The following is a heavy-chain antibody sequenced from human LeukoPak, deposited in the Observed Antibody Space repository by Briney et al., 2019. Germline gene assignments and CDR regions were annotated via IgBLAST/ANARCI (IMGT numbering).Heavy chain of an antibody. V-gene: IGHV3-21*04. Sequence: GGSLRLSCAASGFTFSNYWIHWVRQTPGKGLEWVSSISSSSSYIYYADSVKGRFTISRDNAKNSLYLQMNSLRAEDTAIYYCATYRQVLLPFESWGQGTLVTVSS. J-gene: IGHJ4*02. CDR1: GFTFSNYW. D-gene: IGHD2-8*02. CDR2: ISSSSSYI. CDR3: ATYRQVLLPFES.